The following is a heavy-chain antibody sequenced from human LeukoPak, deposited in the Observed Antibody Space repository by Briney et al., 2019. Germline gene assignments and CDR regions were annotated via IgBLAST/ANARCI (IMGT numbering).Heavy chain of an antibody. D-gene: IGHD1-26*01. Sequence: SETLSLTCTVSGGSISSYYWSWIRQPAGKGLEWIGRIYTSGSTNYNPSLKSRVTMPVDTFKNQFSLKLSSVTAADTAVYYCARDKRELRQVGAFDIWGQGTMVTVSS. V-gene: IGHV4-4*07. J-gene: IGHJ3*02. CDR2: IYTSGST. CDR3: ARDKRELRQVGAFDI. CDR1: GGSISSYY.